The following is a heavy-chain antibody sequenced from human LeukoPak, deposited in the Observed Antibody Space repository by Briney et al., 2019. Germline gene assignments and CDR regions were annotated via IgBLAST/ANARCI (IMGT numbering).Heavy chain of an antibody. CDR1: GYNFYSYG. CDR3: VRDQGVSRFLEWLLYDWFDP. Sequence: ASVKVSCKASGYNFYSYGVSWVRQAPGQGLQWMGWISANSGDTKYAQNLQGRVTMTTDTSTSTVYMELRSLRLDDTAVYYCVRDQGVSRFLEWLLYDWFDPWGQGTPVTVSS. V-gene: IGHV1-18*01. CDR2: ISANSGDT. D-gene: IGHD3-3*01. J-gene: IGHJ5*02.